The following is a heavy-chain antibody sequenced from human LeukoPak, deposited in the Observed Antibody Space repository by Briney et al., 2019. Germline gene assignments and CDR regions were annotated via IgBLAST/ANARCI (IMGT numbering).Heavy chain of an antibody. D-gene: IGHD6-13*01. CDR3: AKLDIAAAGTGGYYFDY. CDR1: GFTFSSYG. CDR2: IWYDGSNK. Sequence: GGSLRLPCAASGFTFSSYGMHWVRQAPGKGLEWVAVIWYDGSNKYYADSVKGRFTISRDNSKNTLYLQMNNLRAEDTAVYYCAKLDIAAAGTGGYYFDYWGQGTLVTVSS. J-gene: IGHJ4*02. V-gene: IGHV3-33*06.